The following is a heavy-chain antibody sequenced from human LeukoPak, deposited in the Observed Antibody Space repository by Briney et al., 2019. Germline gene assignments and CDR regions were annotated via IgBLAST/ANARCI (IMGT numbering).Heavy chain of an antibody. J-gene: IGHJ4*02. D-gene: IGHD3-22*01. CDR2: IYYSGST. CDR1: GGSISSHY. CDR3: ARTTLARHFDSSGYFRYYFDY. Sequence: SETLSLTCTVSGGSISSHYWSWIRQPPGKGLEWIGYIYYSGSTNYNPSLKSRVTISVDTSKNQFSLKLSSVTAADTAVYYCARTTLARHFDSSGYFRYYFDYWGQGTLVTVSS. V-gene: IGHV4-59*11.